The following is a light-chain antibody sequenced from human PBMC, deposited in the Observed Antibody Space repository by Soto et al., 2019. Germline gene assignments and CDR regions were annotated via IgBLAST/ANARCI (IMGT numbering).Light chain of an antibody. CDR2: DAS. V-gene: IGKV3D-20*01. Sequence: EIVLTQSPATLSLSLGERATLSCGASQSVTSSYLAWYQQKPGLAPRLLIYDASSRATGIPDRFSGSGSGTDFTLTISRLEPEDFAVYYSQQYGSSPPVTFGQGTRLEIK. J-gene: IGKJ5*01. CDR1: QSVTSSY. CDR3: QQYGSSPPVT.